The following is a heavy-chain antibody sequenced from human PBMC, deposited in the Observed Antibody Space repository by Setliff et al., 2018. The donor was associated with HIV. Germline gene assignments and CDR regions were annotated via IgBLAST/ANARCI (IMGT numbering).Heavy chain of an antibody. CDR3: ANMQWGSNAWYFFDY. V-gene: IGHV3-30*02. Sequence: GGSLRLSCAASGFTFSTYGMQWVRQAPGKGLEWVAFIRYDGSNQYYADSVKGRFTISRDNSKNTLYLQMNSLRAEDTAVYYCANMQWGSNAWYFFDYWGQGALVTVSS. CDR1: GFTFSTYG. D-gene: IGHD6-19*01. CDR2: IRYDGSNQ. J-gene: IGHJ4*02.